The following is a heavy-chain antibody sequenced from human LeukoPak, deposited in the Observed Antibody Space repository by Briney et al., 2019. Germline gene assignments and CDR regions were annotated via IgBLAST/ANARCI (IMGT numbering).Heavy chain of an antibody. CDR3: ARDIKGRAFDI. Sequence: SGGSLRLSCAASGFTFSSYSMNWVRQAPGKGLEWVSSISSSSSYIYYADSVKGRFTISRDNAKNSLYLQMNSLRAEDTAVYYCARDIKGRAFDIWGQGTMVTVSS. V-gene: IGHV3-21*01. J-gene: IGHJ3*02. CDR1: GFTFSSYS. D-gene: IGHD3-10*01. CDR2: ISSSSSYI.